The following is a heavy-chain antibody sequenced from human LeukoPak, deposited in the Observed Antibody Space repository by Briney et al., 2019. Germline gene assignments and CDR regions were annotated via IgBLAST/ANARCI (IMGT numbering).Heavy chain of an antibody. D-gene: IGHD2-2*01. Sequence: ASVKVSCKASGYTFTDYYIHWVRQAPGQGLEWMGWINPNSGATNYAQNFQGRVTMTRDTSISTAYMELSRLRSDDTAVYYCARGPKTTTSWRDPRFDPWGQGTLVTFSS. J-gene: IGHJ5*02. CDR3: ARGPKTTTSWRDPRFDP. CDR2: INPNSGAT. CDR1: GYTFTDYY. V-gene: IGHV1-2*02.